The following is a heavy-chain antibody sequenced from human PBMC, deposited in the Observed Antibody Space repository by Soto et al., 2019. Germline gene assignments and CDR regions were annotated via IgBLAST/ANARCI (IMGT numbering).Heavy chain of an antibody. D-gene: IGHD3-10*01. J-gene: IGHJ6*02. CDR2: INAGNGNT. V-gene: IGHV1-3*01. CDR3: ASGTMVRGAISGYYYGMDV. Sequence: EASVKVSCKAPGYTFTSYAMHWVHQAPGQRLEWMGWINAGNGNTKYSQKFQGRVTITRDTSASTAYMELSSLRSEDTAVYYCASGTMVRGAISGYYYGMDVWGQGTTVTVSS. CDR1: GYTFTSYA.